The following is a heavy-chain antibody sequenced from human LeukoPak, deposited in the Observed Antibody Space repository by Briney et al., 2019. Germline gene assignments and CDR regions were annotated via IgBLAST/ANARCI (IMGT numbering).Heavy chain of an antibody. CDR3: ARNRDGYLNWFDP. D-gene: IGHD5-24*01. V-gene: IGHV1-69*04. CDR2: IIPILGIA. J-gene: IGHJ5*02. CDR1: GGTFSSYA. Sequence: ASVKVSCKASGGTFSSYAISWVRQAPGQGLEWMGRIIPILGIASYAQKFQGRVTITADKSTSTAYMELSSLRSEDTAVYYCARNRDGYLNWFDPWGQGTLVTVSS.